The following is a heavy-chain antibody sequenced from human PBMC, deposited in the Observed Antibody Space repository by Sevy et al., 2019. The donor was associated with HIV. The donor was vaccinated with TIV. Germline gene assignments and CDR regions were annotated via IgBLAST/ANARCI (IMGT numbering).Heavy chain of an antibody. CDR2: VYYTGGT. J-gene: IGHJ3*02. CDR1: GGSINSDH. V-gene: IGHV4-59*08. CDR3: ARRNDFDI. Sequence: SETLSLTCTVSGGSINSDHWNWIRQPPGKGLEWIGYVYYTGGTNYNPYLKNRVTISVDRTKNQFSLKLTSVTAADTAVYYCARRNDFDIWGQGTMVTVSS.